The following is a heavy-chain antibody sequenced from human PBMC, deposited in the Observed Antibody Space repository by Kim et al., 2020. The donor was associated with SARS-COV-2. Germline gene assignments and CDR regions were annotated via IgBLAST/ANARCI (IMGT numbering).Heavy chain of an antibody. Sequence: GGSLRLSCAASGFTFSNAWMSWVRQAPGKGLEWVGRIKSKTDGGTTDYAASVKGRFTISRDDSKNTLYLQMNSLKTEDTAVYYCTTNRYNWNDGSDSYYFDYWGQGTLVTVSS. CDR3: TTNRYNWNDGSDSYYFDY. CDR2: IKSKTDGGTT. V-gene: IGHV3-15*01. CDR1: GFTFSNAW. J-gene: IGHJ4*02. D-gene: IGHD1-1*01.